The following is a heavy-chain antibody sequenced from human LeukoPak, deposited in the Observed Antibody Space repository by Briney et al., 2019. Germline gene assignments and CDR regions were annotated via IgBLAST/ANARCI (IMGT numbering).Heavy chain of an antibody. CDR2: IYTSGTT. CDR1: GGSISSGNYY. V-gene: IGHV4-61*02. CDR3: VRSDDFWSGYYGY. Sequence: SQTLSLTCTVSGGSISSGNYYYSWIRQPAGKGLEWLGRIYTSGTTNYNPSLKSRVTISVDTSKNQFSLKLSSVTAADTAVYYCVRSDDFWSGYYGYWGQGTLVTVSS. J-gene: IGHJ4*02. D-gene: IGHD3-3*01.